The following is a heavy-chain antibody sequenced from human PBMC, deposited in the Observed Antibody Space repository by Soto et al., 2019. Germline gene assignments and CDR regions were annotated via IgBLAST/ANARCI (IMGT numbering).Heavy chain of an antibody. CDR2: IYYSGST. CDR3: ARAYGDCFDY. J-gene: IGHJ4*02. CDR1: GGSISSYY. V-gene: IGHV4-59*01. Sequence: SETLSLTCTVSGGSISSYYWSWIRQPPGKELEWIGYIYYSGSTNYNPSLKSRVTISVDTSKNQFSLKLSSVTAADTAVYYCARAYGDCFDYWGQGTLVTVSS. D-gene: IGHD4-17*01.